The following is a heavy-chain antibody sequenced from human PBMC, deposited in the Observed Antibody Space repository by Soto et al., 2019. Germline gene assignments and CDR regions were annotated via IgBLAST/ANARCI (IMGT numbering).Heavy chain of an antibody. V-gene: IGHV4-59*01. J-gene: IGHJ4*02. Sequence: PSETLSLTCTVSGGSISNYYWSWIRQPPGRGLEWIGHIFYSGSTNYNPALKSRVTISVDTSKSQFSLKLSSVTAADTAVYYCARDPVDGYSFFDYWGQGILVTVSS. CDR2: IFYSGST. D-gene: IGHD2-15*01. CDR1: GGSISNYY. CDR3: ARDPVDGYSFFDY.